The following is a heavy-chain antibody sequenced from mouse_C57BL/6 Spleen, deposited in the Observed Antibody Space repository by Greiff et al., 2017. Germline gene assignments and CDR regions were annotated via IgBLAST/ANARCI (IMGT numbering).Heavy chain of an antibody. CDR1: GYTFTDYN. V-gene: IGHV1-18*01. D-gene: IGHD2-1*01. Sequence: VQLKESGPELVKPGASVKIPCKASGYTFTDYNMDWVKQSHGKSLEWIGDINPNNGGTIYNQKFKGKATLTVDKSSSTAYMELRSLTSEDTAVYYCARTHYGNYAMDYWGQGTSVTVSS. CDR3: ARTHYGNYAMDY. CDR2: INPNNGGT. J-gene: IGHJ4*01.